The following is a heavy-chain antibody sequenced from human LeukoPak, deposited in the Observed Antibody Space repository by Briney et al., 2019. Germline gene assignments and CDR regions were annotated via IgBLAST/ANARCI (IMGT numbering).Heavy chain of an antibody. V-gene: IGHV4-34*01. Sequence: PSETLSLTCGVSGGSFSTFYWSWIRQPPGKGLEWIGEINHSGATSYNPFLKSRVNISVDTSNNQFSLKLTSVTAAGSAVYYRASSYYAWGQGTLVTVSS. CDR3: ASSYYA. CDR1: GGSFSTFY. J-gene: IGHJ5*02. D-gene: IGHD3-10*01. CDR2: INHSGAT.